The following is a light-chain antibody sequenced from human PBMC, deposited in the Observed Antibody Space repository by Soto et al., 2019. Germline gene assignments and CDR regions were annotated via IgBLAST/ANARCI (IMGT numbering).Light chain of an antibody. J-gene: IGKJ4*01. V-gene: IGKV1-39*01. CDR3: QQSYSTPPT. Sequence: EIQMTQSPPSLSASVGDRITITCRASQSISNYLNWYQQKPGKAPRLLIYAASSLQSGVPSRFSGSGSGTGFTLTISSLQPEDFATYYCQQSYSTPPTFGGGTKVDIK. CDR2: AAS. CDR1: QSISNY.